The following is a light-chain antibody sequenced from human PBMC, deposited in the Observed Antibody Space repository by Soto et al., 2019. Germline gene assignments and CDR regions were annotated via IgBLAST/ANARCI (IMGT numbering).Light chain of an antibody. Sequence: EIVMTQSPATLSVSPGERATLSCRASQSVSSNLAGYQQKPGQAPRLLIYGASTRATGIPARFSGSGSGTEFTLTISSLQSEDFAVYYCQQYQTFGQGTKVEIK. CDR2: GAS. CDR3: QQYQT. CDR1: QSVSSN. J-gene: IGKJ1*01. V-gene: IGKV3-15*01.